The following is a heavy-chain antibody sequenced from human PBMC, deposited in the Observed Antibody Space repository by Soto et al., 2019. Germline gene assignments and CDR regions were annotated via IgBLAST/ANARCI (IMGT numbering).Heavy chain of an antibody. V-gene: IGHV1-18*04. CDR3: ARAPGSSSRPLVFDY. Sequence: ASVKGSCKASGDTFTSNGISWVRQAPGQGLEWLAWISIYNGNTQYAQKVQGRVTMTTDTSTNTAYIELRSLRSDDTAVYYCARAPGSSSRPLVFDYWGQGTLVTVSS. D-gene: IGHD6-6*01. CDR2: ISIYNGNT. CDR1: GDTFTSNG. J-gene: IGHJ4*02.